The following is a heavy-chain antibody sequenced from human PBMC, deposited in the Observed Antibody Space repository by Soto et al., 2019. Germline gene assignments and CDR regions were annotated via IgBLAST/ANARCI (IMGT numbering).Heavy chain of an antibody. CDR3: ATRSPAFDY. V-gene: IGHV1-18*01. Sequence: GASVKVSCKASGYTFTSYGISWVRQAPGQGLQWMGWISAYNGNTNYAQKFQGRVTMTTDTSTSTAYMEMRSLRSDDTAVYYCATRSPAFDYWGQGTLVTVSS. CDR2: ISAYNGNT. CDR1: GYTFTSYG. J-gene: IGHJ4*02.